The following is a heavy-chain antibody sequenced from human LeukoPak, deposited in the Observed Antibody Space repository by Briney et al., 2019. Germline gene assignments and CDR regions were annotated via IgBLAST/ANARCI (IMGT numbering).Heavy chain of an antibody. D-gene: IGHD1-26*01. CDR1: GGSISSSSYY. Sequence: SETLSLTCTVSGGSISSSSYYWGWIRQPPGKGLEWIGSIYYSGSTYYNPSLKSRVTISVDTSKNQFSLKLSSVTAADTAVYYCARDDPGGGSYYNAFDIWGQGTMVTVSS. CDR2: IYYSGST. J-gene: IGHJ3*02. CDR3: ARDDPGGGSYYNAFDI. V-gene: IGHV4-39*07.